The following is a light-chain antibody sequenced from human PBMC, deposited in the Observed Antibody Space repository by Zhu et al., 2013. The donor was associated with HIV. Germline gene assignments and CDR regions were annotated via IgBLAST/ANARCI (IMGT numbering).Light chain of an antibody. CDR3: QQFNSYPHN. CDR2: DAS. Sequence: AIQLTQSPSSLSASVGDRVTITCRASQGISSALAWYQQKPGKPPKLLIYDASSLESGVPSRFSGSGSGTHFTLTISSLQPEDFATYYCQQFNSYPHNFGQGTMLEI. V-gene: IGKV1-13*02. J-gene: IGKJ2*01. CDR1: QGISSA.